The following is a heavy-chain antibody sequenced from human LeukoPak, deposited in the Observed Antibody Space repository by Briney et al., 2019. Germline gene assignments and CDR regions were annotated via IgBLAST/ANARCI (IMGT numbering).Heavy chain of an antibody. CDR1: GFTFSTHW. V-gene: IGHV3-48*02. CDR3: ARDLHYAFDI. D-gene: IGHD3-10*01. J-gene: IGHJ3*02. CDR2: IYSSDTT. Sequence: GGSLRLSCTVSGFTFSTHWMRWVRQAPGKGLEWVSHIYSSDTTYADSVKGRFTISGDNAKNSLYLQMNSLRDEDTAVYYCARDLHYAFDIWGQGTMVTASS.